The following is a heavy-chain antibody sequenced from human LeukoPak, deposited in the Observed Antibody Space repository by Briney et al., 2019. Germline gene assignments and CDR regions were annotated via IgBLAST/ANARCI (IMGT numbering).Heavy chain of an antibody. J-gene: IGHJ4*02. D-gene: IGHD2-8*01. V-gene: IGHV3-48*02. Sequence: GGSLRLSCEASGFSFSRYSMNWVRQAPGKGLEWVSYISSGSSTIYYADSVQGRFTISRDNAKNSLYLQMNSLRDEDTAVYYCARDRAYGDYWGQGTLVTVSS. CDR2: ISSGSSTI. CDR1: GFSFSRYS. CDR3: ARDRAYGDY.